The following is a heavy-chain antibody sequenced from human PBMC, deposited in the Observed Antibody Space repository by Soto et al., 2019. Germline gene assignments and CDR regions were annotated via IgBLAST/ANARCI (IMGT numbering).Heavy chain of an antibody. CDR1: GFTFIIYS. D-gene: IGHD3-22*01. J-gene: IGHJ4*02. Sequence: GGSLRLSCAASGFTFIIYSMNWVRQAPGKGLEWVSYISSSSSTIYYADSVKGRFTISRDNAKNSLYLQMNSLRDEDTAVYYCARDHGTSYYDSSGYPAYWGQGTLVTVSS. CDR2: ISSSSSTI. V-gene: IGHV3-48*02. CDR3: ARDHGTSYYDSSGYPAY.